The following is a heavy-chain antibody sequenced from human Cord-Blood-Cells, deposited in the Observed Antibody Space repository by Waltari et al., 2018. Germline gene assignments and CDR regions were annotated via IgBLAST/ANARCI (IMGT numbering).Heavy chain of an antibody. CDR1: GFTFDDYT. CDR2: ISWDGGST. V-gene: IGHV3-43*01. CDR3: AKEKLNGAFDI. Sequence: EVQLVESGGVVVQPGGSLRLSCAASGFTFDDYTMHWVRQAPGKGREWVSLISWDGGSTDYADSVKGRFTISRDNSKNSLYLQMNSLRTEDTALYYCAKEKLNGAFDIWGQGTMVTVSS. J-gene: IGHJ3*02. D-gene: IGHD1-26*01.